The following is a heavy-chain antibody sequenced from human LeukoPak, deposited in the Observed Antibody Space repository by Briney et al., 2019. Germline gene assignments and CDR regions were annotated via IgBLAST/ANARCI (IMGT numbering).Heavy chain of an antibody. Sequence: GASVKVSCKASGYTFTSYGISWVRQAPGQGLEWMGWISAYNGNTNYAQKLQGRVTMTTDTSTSTAYMELRSLRSDDTAVYYCARDLQMVDCSSTSCYYWFDPWGQGTLVTVSS. CDR2: ISAYNGNT. D-gene: IGHD2-2*01. CDR3: ARDLQMVDCSSTSCYYWFDP. J-gene: IGHJ5*02. CDR1: GYTFTSYG. V-gene: IGHV1-18*01.